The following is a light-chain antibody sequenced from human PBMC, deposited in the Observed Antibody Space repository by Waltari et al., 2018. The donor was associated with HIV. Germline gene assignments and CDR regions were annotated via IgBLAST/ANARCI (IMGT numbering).Light chain of an antibody. J-gene: IGLJ2*01. CDR3: QAWDTTTVV. Sequence: SYELTQSPSVSVSPGQTASITCSGDKLGDKYACWYQQKPGQSPVLVIYEDSKRPSGVPGLFSGSNSGNTATLTISGTQAMDEADYYGQAWDTTTVVFGGGTKLTVL. V-gene: IGLV3-1*01. CDR1: KLGDKY. CDR2: EDS.